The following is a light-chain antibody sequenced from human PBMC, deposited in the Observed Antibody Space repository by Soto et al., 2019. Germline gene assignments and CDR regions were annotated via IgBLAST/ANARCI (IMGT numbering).Light chain of an antibody. CDR2: DAS. CDR3: QQYGDSAP. J-gene: IGKJ4*01. V-gene: IGKV3-11*01. Sequence: EIVLTQSPATLSLSPGERATLSCRASQSVSSYLAWYQQKPGQAPRLLIYDASNRATGIPARFSGSGSGTDFTLTISSLEPEDFAVYYCQQYGDSAPFGGGTKVEIK. CDR1: QSVSSY.